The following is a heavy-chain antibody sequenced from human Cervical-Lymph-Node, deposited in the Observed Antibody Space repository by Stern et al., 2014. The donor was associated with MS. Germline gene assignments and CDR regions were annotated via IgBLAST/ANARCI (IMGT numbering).Heavy chain of an antibody. V-gene: IGHV4-61*08. CDR3: ARSGYYGIDV. J-gene: IGHJ6*02. CDR2: IYYRGRP. CDR1: GDSVSSEDYY. D-gene: IGHD1-26*01. Sequence: QLQLQESGPGLVRPSETLSLTCTASGDSVSSEDYYWSWIRQSPGKDLEWIGYIYYRGRPNYNPSLKSRLTISIDTSKKQFSLKLISVTAADTAVYYCARSGYYGIDVWGQGTTVIVSS.